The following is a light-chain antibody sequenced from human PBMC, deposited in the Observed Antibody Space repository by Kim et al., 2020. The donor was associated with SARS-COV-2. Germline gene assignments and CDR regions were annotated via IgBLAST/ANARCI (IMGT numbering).Light chain of an antibody. CDR1: IRND. V-gene: IGKV1-6*01. CDR2: GAS. Sequence: IRNDLAWFQQKAGKATQLLIYGASSLHTGVPSRFSGSGSGTDFTLTISSLQPEDFATYYCLQHYKSPYTFGQGAKLEI. CDR3: LQHYKSPYT. J-gene: IGKJ2*01.